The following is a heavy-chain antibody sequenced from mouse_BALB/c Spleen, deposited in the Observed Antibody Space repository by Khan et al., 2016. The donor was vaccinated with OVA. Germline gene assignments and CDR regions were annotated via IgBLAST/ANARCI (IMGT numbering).Heavy chain of an antibody. CDR1: GYSITSDYA. D-gene: IGHD1-1*01. V-gene: IGHV3-2*02. J-gene: IGHJ2*01. CDR3: ARSVTITTVVAADFDY. CDR2: ISYSGRT. Sequence: EVQLLESGPGLVKPSQSLSLTCTVTGYSITSDYAWNWIRQFPGNKLEWMGYISYSGRTSYNPSLKSRISITRDTSKNQFFLQLNSVTTEDTATYYSARSVTITTVVAADFDYWGQGTTLTVSS.